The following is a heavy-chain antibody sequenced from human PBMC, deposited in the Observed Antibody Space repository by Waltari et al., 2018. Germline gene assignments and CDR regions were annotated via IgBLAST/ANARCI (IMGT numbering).Heavy chain of an antibody. CDR3: ARGRRIAAADPPGFDY. J-gene: IGHJ4*02. CDR1: GGSISSYY. D-gene: IGHD6-13*01. Sequence: QVQLQESGSGLVKPSETLSLNCTVPGGSISSYYCSWLRQPPGKGLEWIWYIYYSGSTNYNPSLKSRVTISVDTSKNQFSLKLSSVTAADTAVYYCARGRRIAAADPPGFDYWGQGTLVTVSS. V-gene: IGHV4-59*01. CDR2: IYYSGST.